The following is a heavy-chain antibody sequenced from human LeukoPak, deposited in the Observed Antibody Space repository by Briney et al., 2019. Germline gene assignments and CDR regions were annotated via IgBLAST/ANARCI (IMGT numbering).Heavy chain of an antibody. V-gene: IGHV4-38-2*01. D-gene: IGHD2-2*01. CDR1: GYSISSGYY. J-gene: IGHJ1*01. CDR3: AANIAVVPAAQYFQH. Sequence: SETLSLTCAVSGYSISSGYYWGWIRQPPGKGLEWIGSIYHSGSTYYNPSLKSRVTISVDTSKNQFSLKLSSVTAADTAVYYCAANIAVVPAAQYFQHWGQGTLVTVSS. CDR2: IYHSGST.